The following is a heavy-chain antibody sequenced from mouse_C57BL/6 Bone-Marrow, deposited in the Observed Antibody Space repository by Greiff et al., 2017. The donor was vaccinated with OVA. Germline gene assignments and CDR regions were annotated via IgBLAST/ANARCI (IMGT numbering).Heavy chain of an antibody. D-gene: IGHD1-1*01. CDR1: GYAFSSSW. CDR3: ARSVTTVDWYFDV. CDR2: LYPGDGDT. V-gene: IGHV1-82*01. J-gene: IGHJ1*03. Sequence: QVQLQQSGPELVKPGASVKISCKASGYAFSSSWMNWVKQRPGKGLEWIGRLYPGDGDTNYNGKFKGKATLTADKSSSTAYMQLSSLTSEDSAVYFCARSVTTVDWYFDVWGTGTTVTVSS.